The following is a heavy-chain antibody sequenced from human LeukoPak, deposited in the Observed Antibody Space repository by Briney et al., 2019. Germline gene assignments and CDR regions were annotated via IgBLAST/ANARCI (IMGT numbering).Heavy chain of an antibody. J-gene: IGHJ5*02. V-gene: IGHV4-39*01. Sequence: SETLSLTCTVSGGSISSGGYYWSWIRQPPGKGLEWIGSIYYSGSSYYNPSLKSRVTISIDTSKNQFSLKLSSVTAADTAVYYCASRLYCSRTGCYSATWFDPWGQGILVTVSS. CDR2: IYYSGSS. CDR3: ASRLYCSRTGCYSATWFDP. CDR1: GGSISSGGYY. D-gene: IGHD2-2*01.